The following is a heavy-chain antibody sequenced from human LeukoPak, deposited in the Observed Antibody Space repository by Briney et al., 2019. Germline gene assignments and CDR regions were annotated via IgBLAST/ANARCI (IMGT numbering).Heavy chain of an antibody. Sequence: GASVKVSCKASGYTFTSYYMHWVRQAPGQGLEWMGIINPSGGSTTYAQKFQDRVIITRDTSTNTVYMELSSLRSEDTAVYYCAREPTVNTYYFDYWGQGTLVTVSS. CDR3: AREPTVNTYYFDY. V-gene: IGHV1-46*03. CDR1: GYTFTSYY. CDR2: INPSGGST. D-gene: IGHD4-11*01. J-gene: IGHJ4*02.